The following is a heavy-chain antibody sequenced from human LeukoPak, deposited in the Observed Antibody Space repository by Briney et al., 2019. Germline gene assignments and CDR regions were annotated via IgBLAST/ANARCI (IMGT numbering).Heavy chain of an antibody. CDR1: GYTFTRYY. D-gene: IGHD3-10*01. J-gene: IGHJ4*02. V-gene: IGHV1-18*04. CDR3: ARDLDQYNGRFGGFGHDF. Sequence: ASVKVSCKASGYTFTRYYLHWVRQAPGQGLEWMGWISAYNGNTNYAQSLQGRVTMTTDTSTSTVYMEMRSLTSDDTAVYYCARDLDQYNGRFGGFGHDFWGQGTLVTVSS. CDR2: ISAYNGNT.